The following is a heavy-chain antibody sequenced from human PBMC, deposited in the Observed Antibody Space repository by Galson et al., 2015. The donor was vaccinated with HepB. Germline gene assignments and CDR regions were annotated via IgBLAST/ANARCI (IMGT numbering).Heavy chain of an antibody. CDR2: ISGAGGST. V-gene: IGHV3-23*01. Sequence: SLRLSCAASGFTFSSYAMSWVRQAPGKGLEWVSGISGAGGSTYYADSVKGRFTISRDNSKNTLFLQMNSLRAEDTAIYYCAKTPRGGYGSGSYNDYWGQGTLVTVSS. CDR3: AKTPRGGYGSGSYNDY. CDR1: GFTFSSYA. D-gene: IGHD3-10*01. J-gene: IGHJ4*02.